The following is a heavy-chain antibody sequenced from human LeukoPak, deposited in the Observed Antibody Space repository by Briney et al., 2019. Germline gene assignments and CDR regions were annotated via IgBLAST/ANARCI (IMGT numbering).Heavy chain of an antibody. D-gene: IGHD6-13*01. V-gene: IGHV7-4-1*02. CDR1: GNTFINYA. J-gene: IGHJ6*03. CDR2: INTNTGEP. Sequence: ASVKVSCKASGNTFINYAMNWVRQAPGQGLEWMGWINTNTGEPTYAQGFTGRFVFSLDTSVSTAYLQISSLKAEDTAVYYCARESAAAGDYYYYYYMDVWGKGTTVTVSS. CDR3: ARESAAAGDYYYYYYMDV.